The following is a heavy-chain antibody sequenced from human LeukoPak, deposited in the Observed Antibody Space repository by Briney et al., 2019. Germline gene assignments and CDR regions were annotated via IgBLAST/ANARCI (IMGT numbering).Heavy chain of an antibody. CDR3: ARGFSSSWSYFEN. J-gene: IGHJ4*02. CDR2: IIPLLNTS. D-gene: IGHD6-13*01. CDR1: GGTFRSKA. Sequence: SVKVSCKASGGTFRSKAINWVRQAPGQGLEWMGGIIPLLNTSIYAQKFQGRVTIITDESATTADMELNSLRSEDTAVYFCARGFSSSWSYFENWGQGTLVTVSS. V-gene: IGHV1-69*05.